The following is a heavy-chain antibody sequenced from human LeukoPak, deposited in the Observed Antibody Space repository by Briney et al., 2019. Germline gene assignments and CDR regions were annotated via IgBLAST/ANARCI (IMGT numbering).Heavy chain of an antibody. D-gene: IGHD6-19*01. CDR3: ARDRLSYLDY. Sequence: SETLSLTCTVSGGSISSGGYYWSWIRQHPGKGLEWIGYIYYSGSTYYNPSLKSRVTISVDTSKIQFSLKLSSVTAADTAVYYCARDRLSYLDYWGQGTLVTVSS. J-gene: IGHJ4*02. CDR1: GGSISSGGYY. CDR2: IYYSGST. V-gene: IGHV4-31*03.